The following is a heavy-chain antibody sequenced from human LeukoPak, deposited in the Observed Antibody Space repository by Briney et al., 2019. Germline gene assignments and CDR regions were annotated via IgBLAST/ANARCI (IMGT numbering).Heavy chain of an antibody. V-gene: IGHV4-39*01. D-gene: IGHD4-11*01. CDR2: IYYSGST. CDR1: GGSMSSSSYY. Sequence: NPSETLSLTCTVSGGSMSSSSYYWGWIRQPPGKGLEWIGSIYYSGSTYYNPSLKSRVTISVDTSKNQFSLKLSSVTAADTAVYYCARGYSIPNFDYWGQGTLVTVSS. CDR3: ARGYSIPNFDY. J-gene: IGHJ4*02.